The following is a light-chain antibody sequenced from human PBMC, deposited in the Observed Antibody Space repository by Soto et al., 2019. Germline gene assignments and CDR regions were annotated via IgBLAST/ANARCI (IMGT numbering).Light chain of an antibody. CDR1: QTIGKF. Sequence: DIQMTQSPSSLSASVGDGVTITCRASQTIGKFLNWYHQKPGKAPNLLIYGASNLQSGVPSRFSGSGSGTDFTLTLSSLRPEDFATYYCLQSYTTPPTFGGGTKVEIK. J-gene: IGKJ4*01. V-gene: IGKV1-39*01. CDR2: GAS. CDR3: LQSYTTPPT.